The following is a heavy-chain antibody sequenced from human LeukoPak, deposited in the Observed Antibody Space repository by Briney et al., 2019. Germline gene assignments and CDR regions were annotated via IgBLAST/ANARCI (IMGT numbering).Heavy chain of an antibody. D-gene: IGHD3-16*02. V-gene: IGHV1-2*02. Sequence: ASVKVSCKASGYTFTSYYMHWVRQAPGQGLEWMGWINPNSGGTNYAQKFQGRVTMTRDTSISTAYMELSRLRSDDTAVYYCARRVRGDYVWGSYREYDAFDIWGQGTMVTVSS. CDR1: GYTFTSYY. CDR2: INPNSGGT. CDR3: ARRVRGDYVWGSYREYDAFDI. J-gene: IGHJ3*02.